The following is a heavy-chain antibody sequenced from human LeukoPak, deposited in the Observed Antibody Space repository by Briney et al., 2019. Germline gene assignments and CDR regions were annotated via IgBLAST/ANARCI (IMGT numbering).Heavy chain of an antibody. CDR3: ARGDYDILTGSYYYYYYMDV. CDR2: IYYGWST. D-gene: IGHD3-9*01. V-gene: IGHV4-59*01. J-gene: IGHJ6*03. CDR1: GGSISSYY. Sequence: SETLSFTGTASGGSISSYYWSWIPQPPGKGLMWIGYIYYGWSTNYNPSLKSRVTISVDTSKNQFSLKLSSVTAADTAVYYCARGDYDILTGSYYYYYYMDVWGKGTTVTVSS.